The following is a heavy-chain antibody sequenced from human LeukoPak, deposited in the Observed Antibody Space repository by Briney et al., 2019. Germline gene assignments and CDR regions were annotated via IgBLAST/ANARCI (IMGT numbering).Heavy chain of an antibody. CDR2: IYPGDSDA. J-gene: IGHJ4*02. D-gene: IGHD6-6*01. V-gene: IGHV5-51*01. Sequence: GESLKISCKGSGYRFTDYWIGWVRQRPGKGLERMGIIYPGDSDARYSPPFQGQVTISADKSISTAYLQWGSLKASDTAMYYCATLKYRRSLENYWGQGTLVTVSS. CDR3: ATLKYRRSLENY. CDR1: GYRFTDYW.